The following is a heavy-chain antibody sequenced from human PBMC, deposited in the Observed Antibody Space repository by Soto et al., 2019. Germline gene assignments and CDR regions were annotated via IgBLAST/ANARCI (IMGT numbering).Heavy chain of an antibody. J-gene: IGHJ4*02. CDR2: INHTGST. V-gene: IGHV4-34*01. D-gene: IGHD3-3*01. CDR1: GAPFSGYY. Sequence: SETLSLTCAVYGAPFSGYYWTWIRQPPGKGLEWIGEINHTGSTKYNPSLKSRVTISLDTSKNQFSLSLRSVTAADTAVYYCARGREVFGAVTPFEYWGQGTQVTVSS. CDR3: ARGREVFGAVTPFEY.